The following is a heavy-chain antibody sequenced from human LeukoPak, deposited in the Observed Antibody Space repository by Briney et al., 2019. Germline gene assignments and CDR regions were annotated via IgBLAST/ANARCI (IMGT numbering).Heavy chain of an antibody. V-gene: IGHV4-34*01. CDR3: ARDGYYGSGSYYNFDY. CDR2: INHSGST. Sequence: SETLSLTCAVYGGSFSGYYWSWIRQPPGKGLEWIGEINHSGSTNYNPSLKSRVTISVDKSKNQFSLKLSSVTAADTAVYYCARDGYYGSGSYYNFDYWGQGTLVTVSS. CDR1: GGSFSGYY. D-gene: IGHD3-10*01. J-gene: IGHJ4*02.